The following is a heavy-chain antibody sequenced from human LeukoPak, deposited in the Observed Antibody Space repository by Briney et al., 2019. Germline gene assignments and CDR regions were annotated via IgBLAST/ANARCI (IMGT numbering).Heavy chain of an antibody. D-gene: IGHD2-15*01. CDR2: INAYNGNT. J-gene: IGHJ4*02. Sequence: ASVKVSCKASGYTFTSYGISWVRQAPGQGLVWMGWINAYNGNTGYVQRLQGRVTMTTDTSTSTAYMEVRSLRSDDTAVYYCARLKDGYYDYWGQGTLVTVSS. CDR1: GYTFTSYG. V-gene: IGHV1-18*01. CDR3: ARLKDGYYDY.